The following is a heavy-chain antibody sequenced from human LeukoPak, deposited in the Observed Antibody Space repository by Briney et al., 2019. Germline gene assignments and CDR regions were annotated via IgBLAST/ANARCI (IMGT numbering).Heavy chain of an antibody. CDR2: MYYSGST. CDR3: ARASRGHDY. J-gene: IGHJ4*02. CDR1: GGSISTYY. V-gene: IGHV4-59*01. Sequence: SSETLSLTCSVSGGSISTYYWSWIRQPPGKGLEWIGYMYYSGSTNYNPSLKSRVTISIDTSKNQFSLKLTSVTAADTAVYYCARASRGHDYWGQGTLVTVSS. D-gene: IGHD3-10*01.